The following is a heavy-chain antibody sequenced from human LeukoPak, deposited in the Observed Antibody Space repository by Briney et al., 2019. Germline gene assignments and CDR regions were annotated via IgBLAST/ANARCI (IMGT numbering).Heavy chain of an antibody. Sequence: GASVTVSCKASGYTFTGYYMHWVRQAPGQGLEWMGWINPNSVGTNYAKKFQGRVTMTRDTSISTAYMELSRLRSDDTVVYYCARDGLSGSPTPACLYYYYGMDVWGQGTTVTVSS. D-gene: IGHD1-26*01. V-gene: IGHV1-2*02. CDR2: INPNSVGT. CDR1: GYTFTGYY. CDR3: ARDGLSGSPTPACLYYYYGMDV. J-gene: IGHJ6*02.